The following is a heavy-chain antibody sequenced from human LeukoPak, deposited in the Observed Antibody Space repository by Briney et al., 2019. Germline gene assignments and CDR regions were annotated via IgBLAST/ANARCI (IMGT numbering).Heavy chain of an antibody. V-gene: IGHV3-7*01. CDR1: GFTFSSYW. D-gene: IGHD3-10*01. CDR2: IKEDGSEK. CDR3: ARDRFGGMDV. J-gene: IGHJ6*04. Sequence: PGGSLRLSCAASGFTFSSYWMSWVRQAPGKGLEWAASIKEDGSEKYNLESLKGRFTISRDNAKNSLYLQMNTLRVEDTAVYYCARDRFGGMDVWGKGTTVTVSP.